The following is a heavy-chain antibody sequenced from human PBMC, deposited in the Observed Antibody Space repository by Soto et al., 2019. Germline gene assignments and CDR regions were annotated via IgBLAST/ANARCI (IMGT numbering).Heavy chain of an antibody. CDR2: IYYSGST. Sequence: SETLSLTCTVSGGSISSSSYYWVLIRQPPGKGLEWIGSIYYSGSTYYNPSLKSRVTISVDTSKNQFSLKLTSVTAADTAVYYCARDKITGLFDYWGQGTLVTVSS. V-gene: IGHV4-39*07. CDR1: GGSISSSSYY. J-gene: IGHJ4*02. D-gene: IGHD2-8*02. CDR3: ARDKITGLFDY.